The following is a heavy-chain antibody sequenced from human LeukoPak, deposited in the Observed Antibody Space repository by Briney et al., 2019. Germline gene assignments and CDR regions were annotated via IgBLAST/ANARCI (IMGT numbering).Heavy chain of an antibody. J-gene: IGHJ5*02. CDR2: ISPNSGDT. V-gene: IGHV1-2*02. CDR3: ARGVGSSWFDP. Sequence: ASLKVSCKASGYTFIAYNIHWVRQAPGQGLEWMAWISPNSGDTNTAQKFQGRVTMTRDRSIDTAYLELSSLTSDDTAVYYCARGVGSSWFDPWGQGTLVTASS. D-gene: IGHD2-2*01. CDR1: GYTFIAYN.